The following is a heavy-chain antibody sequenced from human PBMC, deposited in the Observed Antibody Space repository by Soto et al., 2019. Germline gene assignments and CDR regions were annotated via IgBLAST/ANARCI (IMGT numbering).Heavy chain of an antibody. V-gene: IGHV3-23*01. CDR2: ISGSGGST. CDR1: GFTFSSYA. D-gene: IGHD5-12*01. CDR3: AKVVLPVISGYDNFDWFDP. J-gene: IGHJ5*02. Sequence: VQLLESGGGLVQPGGSLRLSCAASGFTFSSYAMSWVRQAPGKGLEWVSAISGSGGSTYYADSVKGRFTISRDNSKNTLYLQMNSLRAEDTAVYYCAKVVLPVISGYDNFDWFDPWGQGTLVTVSS.